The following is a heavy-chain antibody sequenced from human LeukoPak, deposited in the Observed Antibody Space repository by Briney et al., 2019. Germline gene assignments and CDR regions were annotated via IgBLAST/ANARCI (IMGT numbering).Heavy chain of an antibody. CDR3: ARISRGLRGWFDP. D-gene: IGHD3-3*01. V-gene: IGHV3-7*01. J-gene: IGHJ5*02. Sequence: PGGSLRLSCPASGFTFSSYWMSWVRQAPGKGLEWVANINQDGSEKYYVDSVKGRFTISRDNAKNSLYLQMNSLRAEDTAVYYCARISRGLRGWFDPWGQGTLVTVSS. CDR2: INQDGSEK. CDR1: GFTFSSYW.